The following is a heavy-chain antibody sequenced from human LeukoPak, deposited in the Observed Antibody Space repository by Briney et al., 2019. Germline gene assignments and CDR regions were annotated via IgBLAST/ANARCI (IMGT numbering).Heavy chain of an antibody. Sequence: GGSLRLSCAASGFTFSGFGMYWVRQAPGKGLEWVAFIRYDGNDKFYAESVKGRFTISRDTSRNTLYLQMNSLRREDTAVYYCAKDLMRDRWFGESWGQGTLVTVSS. CDR2: IRYDGNDK. D-gene: IGHD3-10*01. J-gene: IGHJ5*02. CDR1: GFTFSGFG. V-gene: IGHV3-30*02. CDR3: AKDLMRDRWFGES.